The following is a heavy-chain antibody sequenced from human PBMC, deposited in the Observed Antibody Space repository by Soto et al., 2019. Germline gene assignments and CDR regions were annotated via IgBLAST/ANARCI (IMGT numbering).Heavy chain of an antibody. D-gene: IGHD3-3*01. J-gene: IGHJ6*02. V-gene: IGHV2-5*02. CDR1: GFSLSTSGVG. CDR3: APSYPPGLGTIFAGEYGMDV. CDR2: IYWDDDK. Sequence: QITLKESGPTLVKPTQTLTLTCTFSGFSLSTSGVGVGWIRQPPGKALEWLALIYWDDDKRYSPSLNSRLTITKDTSKNQVVLTMTNMDPVDTATYYCAPSYPPGLGTIFAGEYGMDVWGQGTTVTVSS.